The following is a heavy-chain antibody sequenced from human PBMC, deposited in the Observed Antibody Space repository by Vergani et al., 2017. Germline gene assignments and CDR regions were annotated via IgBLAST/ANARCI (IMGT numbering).Heavy chain of an antibody. CDR2: IYTSGST. Sequence: QVQLQQWGAGLLKPSETLSLTCAVYGGSFSGYYWSWIRQPPGKGLEWIGRIYTSGSTNYNPSLESRVTISVDTSKNQFSLKLSSVTAADTAVYYCARVYGDYVGAFDIWGQGTMVTVSS. J-gene: IGHJ3*02. D-gene: IGHD4-17*01. CDR1: GGSFSGYY. V-gene: IGHV4-59*10. CDR3: ARVYGDYVGAFDI.